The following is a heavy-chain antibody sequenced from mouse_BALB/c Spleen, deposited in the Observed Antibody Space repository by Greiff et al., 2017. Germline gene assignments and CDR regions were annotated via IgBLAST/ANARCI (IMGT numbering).Heavy chain of an antibody. J-gene: IGHJ2*01. CDR2: IWSGGST. CDR1: GFSLTSYG. V-gene: IGHV2-4-1*01. CDR3: ARNRYYYGSSFDY. D-gene: IGHD1-1*01. Sequence: QVHVKQSGPGLVQPSQSLSITCTVSGFSLTSYGVHWVRQSPGKGLEWLGVIWSGGSTDYNAAFISRLSISKDNSKSQVFFKMNSLQADDTAIYYCARNRYYYGSSFDYWGQGTTLTVSS.